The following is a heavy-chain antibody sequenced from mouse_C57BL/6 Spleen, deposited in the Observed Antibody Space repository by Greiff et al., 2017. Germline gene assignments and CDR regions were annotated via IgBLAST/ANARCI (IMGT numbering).Heavy chain of an antibody. CDR1: GYTFTGYW. CDR2: ILPGSGST. D-gene: IGHD1-1*01. V-gene: IGHV1-9*01. Sequence: VQLKQSGAELMKPGASVKLSCKATGYTFTGYWIEWVKQRPGHGLEWIGEILPGSGSTNYNEKFKGKATFTADTSSNTAYMQLSSLTTEDSAIYYCASGITTVVGPYAMDYWGQGTSVTVSS. CDR3: ASGITTVVGPYAMDY. J-gene: IGHJ4*01.